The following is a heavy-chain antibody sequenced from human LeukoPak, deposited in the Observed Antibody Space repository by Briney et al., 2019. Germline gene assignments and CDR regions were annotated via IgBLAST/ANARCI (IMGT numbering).Heavy chain of an antibody. J-gene: IGHJ4*02. D-gene: IGHD5-18*01. CDR3: ARRRDTAMVTDPYYFDY. CDR2: IYYSGST. CDR1: GGSISSSSYY. Sequence: SETLSLTGTVSGGSISSSSYYWGWIRQPPGKGLEWIGSIYYSGSTYYNPSLKSRVTISVDTSKNQFSLKLSSVTAADTAVYYCARRRDTAMVTDPYYFDYWGQGTLVTVSS. V-gene: IGHV4-39*01.